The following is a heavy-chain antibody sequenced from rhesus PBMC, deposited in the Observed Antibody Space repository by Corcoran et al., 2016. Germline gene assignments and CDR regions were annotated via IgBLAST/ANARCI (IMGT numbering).Heavy chain of an antibody. CDR3: ARIYSSGPDY. CDR2: IYGSSTST. V-gene: IGHV4S10*01. D-gene: IGHD6-31*01. J-gene: IGHJ4*01. CDR1: GGSISDSYR. Sequence: QVQLQESGPGVVKPSETLSLTCAVSGGSISDSYRWSWNRQPLGKGLEWIGYIYGSSTSTSYNPSLKSQVTISKDTSKNQFSLKLSSVTAADTAVYYCARIYSSGPDYWGQGVLVTVSS.